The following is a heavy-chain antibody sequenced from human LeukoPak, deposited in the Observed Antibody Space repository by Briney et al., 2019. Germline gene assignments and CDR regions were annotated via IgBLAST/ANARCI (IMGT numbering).Heavy chain of an antibody. CDR1: GFTFSSYG. V-gene: IGHV3-30*18. J-gene: IGHJ6*02. Sequence: PGRSLRLSCAASGFTFSSYGMHWVRQAPGKGLEWVAVISYDGSNKYYADSVKGRFTISRDNSKNTLYLQMNSLRAEDTALYYCAKDLASGWSYYYGMDVWGQGTTVTVSS. CDR2: ISYDGSNK. CDR3: AKDLASGWSYYYGMDV. D-gene: IGHD6-19*01.